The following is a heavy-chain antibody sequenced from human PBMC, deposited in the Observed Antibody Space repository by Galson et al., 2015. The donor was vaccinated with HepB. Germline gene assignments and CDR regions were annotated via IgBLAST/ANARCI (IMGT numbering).Heavy chain of an antibody. CDR3: ARDREQWLVGYGMDV. D-gene: IGHD6-19*01. J-gene: IGHJ6*02. V-gene: IGHV3-33*01. CDR2: IWYDGSNK. CDR1: GFTFSSYG. Sequence: SLRLSCAASGFTFSSYGMHWVRQAPGKGLEWVAVIWYDGSNKYYADSVKGRFTIPRDNSKNTLYLQMNSLRAEDTAVYYCARDREQWLVGYGMDVWGQGTTVTVSS.